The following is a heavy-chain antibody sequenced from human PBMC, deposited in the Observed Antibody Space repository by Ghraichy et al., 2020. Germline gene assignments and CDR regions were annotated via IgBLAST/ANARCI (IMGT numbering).Heavy chain of an antibody. J-gene: IGHJ4*02. V-gene: IGHV3-21*01. D-gene: IGHD6-13*01. Sequence: GGSLRLSCAASGFTFSSYSMNWVRQAPGKGLEWVSSISSSSSYIYYADSVKGRFTISRDNAKNSLYLQMNSLRAEDTAVYYCAMSIAAAGDPIDYWGQGTLVTVSS. CDR2: ISSSSSYI. CDR1: GFTFSSYS. CDR3: AMSIAAAGDPIDY.